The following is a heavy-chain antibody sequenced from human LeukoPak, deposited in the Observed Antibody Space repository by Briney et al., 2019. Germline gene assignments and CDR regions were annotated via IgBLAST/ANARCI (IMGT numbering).Heavy chain of an antibody. CDR1: GFTFDDYA. CDR3: AKDLRNYYGSGSIVGY. D-gene: IGHD3-10*01. J-gene: IGHJ4*02. V-gene: IGHV3-9*01. CDR2: ISWSSGSK. Sequence: PGSSLRPSYLPAGFTFDDYAMHWARQDPGRGREWDSGISWSSGSKGYADSVKGGFTISRGDAKNTMYLQMISLRPEDTALYYCAKDLRNYYGSGSIVGYWGQGTLVTVSS.